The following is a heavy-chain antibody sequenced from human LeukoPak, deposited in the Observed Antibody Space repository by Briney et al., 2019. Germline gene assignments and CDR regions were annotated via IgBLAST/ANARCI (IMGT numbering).Heavy chain of an antibody. CDR2: ISSSGGSP. D-gene: IGHD6-13*01. V-gene: IGHV3-23*01. CDR1: GFTFRSYA. J-gene: IGHJ4*02. Sequence: GGSLRLSCAASGFTFRSYAMSWVRQAPGKGLEWVSGISSSGGSPDYADSVKGRFTLSRDNSKNTLYLHMNSLGVEDTALYYCAKSGSSSWPHFDCWGQGTLVTVSS. CDR3: AKSGSSSWPHFDC.